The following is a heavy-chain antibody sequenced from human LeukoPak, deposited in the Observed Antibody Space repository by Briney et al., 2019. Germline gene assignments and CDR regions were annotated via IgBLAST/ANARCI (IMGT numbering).Heavy chain of an antibody. V-gene: IGHV3-48*01. CDR1: GFTFSTYS. D-gene: IGHD2-2*02. J-gene: IGHJ4*02. Sequence: GGSLRLSCAASGFTFSTYSMNWVRQAPGKGLEWVSYISSSSGTVYYADSVKGRFTISRDNARDSLYLQMDSLRAEDTAVYYCARYCSSTSCYTDPFDYWGQGTLVTVSS. CDR2: ISSSSGTV. CDR3: ARYCSSTSCYTDPFDY.